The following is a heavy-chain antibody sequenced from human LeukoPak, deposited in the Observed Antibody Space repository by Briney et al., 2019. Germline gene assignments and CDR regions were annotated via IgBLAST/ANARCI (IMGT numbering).Heavy chain of an antibody. CDR1: GGSISSYS. Sequence: PSETLSLSCTVSGGSISSYSWSWIRQPPGKGLEWIGRIYTSGSTKYNPSLKSRVAMSANTSKYQFLLKLSSVTAADTAVSCCARAGEPIGGYFDYWGQGTLVTVSS. V-gene: IGHV4-4*07. CDR2: IYTSGST. J-gene: IGHJ4*02. CDR3: ARAGEPIGGYFDY. D-gene: IGHD3-10*01.